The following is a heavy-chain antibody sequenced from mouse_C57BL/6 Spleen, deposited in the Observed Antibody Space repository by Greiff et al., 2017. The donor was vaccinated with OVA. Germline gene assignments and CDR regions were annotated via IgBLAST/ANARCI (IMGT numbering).Heavy chain of an antibody. CDR3: ATLYYALDY. Sequence: EVQLQQSGPELVKPGASVKMSCKASGYTFTDYNMHWVKQSHGKSLEWIGYINPNNGGTSYNQKFKGKATLTVNKSSSTAYMELRSLTSEESAVYYCATLYYALDYWGQGTTLTVSS. V-gene: IGHV1-22*01. D-gene: IGHD2-1*01. CDR1: GYTFTDYN. CDR2: INPNNGGT. J-gene: IGHJ2*01.